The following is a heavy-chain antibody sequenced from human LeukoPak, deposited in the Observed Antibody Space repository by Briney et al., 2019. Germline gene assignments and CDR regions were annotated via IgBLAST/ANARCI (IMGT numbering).Heavy chain of an antibody. D-gene: IGHD3-3*01. CDR1: GGSFSGFY. J-gene: IGHJ4*02. CDR2: ISRGTT. Sequence: SETLSLTCAVYGGSFSGFYWSWIRQPPGKGLEWIGEISRGTTYYNPSLKSRVTISVVTSKSQFSLRLNSVTAADTSVYYCARLWSGLRPPDYWGQGTLVTVSS. CDR3: ARLWSGLRPPDY. V-gene: IGHV4-34*01.